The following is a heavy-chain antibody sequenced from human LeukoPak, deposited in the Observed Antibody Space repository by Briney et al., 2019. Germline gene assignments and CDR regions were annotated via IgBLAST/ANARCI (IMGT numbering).Heavy chain of an antibody. CDR3: ARDLRGFGELLNAFDI. V-gene: IGHV4-4*07. CDR1: GGSISSYY. D-gene: IGHD3-10*01. J-gene: IGHJ3*02. CDR2: IYTSGST. Sequence: PSETLSLTCTVSGGSISSYYWSWIRQPAGKGLEWIGRIYTSGSTNYNPSLKSRVTMSVDTSKNQFSLKLSSVTAADTAVYYCARDLRGFGELLNAFDIWGQGTMVTVSS.